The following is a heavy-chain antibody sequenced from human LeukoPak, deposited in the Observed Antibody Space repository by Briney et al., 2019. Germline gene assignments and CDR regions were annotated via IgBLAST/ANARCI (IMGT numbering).Heavy chain of an antibody. CDR3: ARGGTTGNWFDP. CDR2: IWYDGSNK. CDR1: GFTFSSYG. J-gene: IGHJ5*02. V-gene: IGHV3-33*01. Sequence: GGSLRLSCAASGFTFSSYGMHWVRQAPGKGLEWVAVIWYDGSNKYYADSVKGRFTISRDNSKNTLYLQMNSLRAEDTAVYYCARGGTTGNWFDPWGQGILVTVSS. D-gene: IGHD3-16*01.